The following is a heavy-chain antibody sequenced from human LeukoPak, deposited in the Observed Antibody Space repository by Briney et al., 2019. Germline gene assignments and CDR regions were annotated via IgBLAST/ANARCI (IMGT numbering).Heavy chain of an antibody. V-gene: IGHV1-2*02. D-gene: IGHD3-16*01. CDR1: GYTFTGYY. CDR2: INPNSGGT. J-gene: IGHJ4*02. CDR3: VREASSLPPRLGGFFDS. Sequence: ASVKVSCKASGYTFTGYYMHWVRQAPGQGLEWMGWINPNSGGTIYAQRFQGRVTMTSDTSIRTAYMDLSRLKSDDTAVYFCVREASSLPPRLGGFFDSWGQGTLVTVSS.